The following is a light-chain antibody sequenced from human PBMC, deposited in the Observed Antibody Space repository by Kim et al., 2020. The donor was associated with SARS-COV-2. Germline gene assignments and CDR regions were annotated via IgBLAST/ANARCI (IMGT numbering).Light chain of an antibody. CDR2: SDT. J-gene: IGLJ2*01. CDR3: QAWDSSGV. Sequence: SVSPGQTASITCSGDKLGNKYICWYQQKPGQSPVLVIYSDTKRPSGIPERFSGSNSGNTATLTISGTQAMDEADYYCQAWDSSGVFGGGTKLTVL. V-gene: IGLV3-1*01. CDR1: KLGNKY.